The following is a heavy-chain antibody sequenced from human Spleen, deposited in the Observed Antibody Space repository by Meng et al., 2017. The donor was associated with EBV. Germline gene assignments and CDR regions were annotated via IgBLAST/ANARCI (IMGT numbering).Heavy chain of an antibody. D-gene: IGHD5-12*01. CDR1: GGSISSSGYY. CDR2: IFYTGST. CDR3: ASLSGYDLNY. Sequence: QLQLHEPGPGLVNPSETLSLPCAVSGGSISSSGYYWGWFRQPPGKGLEWIGSIFYTGSTYHNPSLKSRVSISVDTSKNQFSLKLTSVAAADTAVYYCASLSGYDLNYWGQGTLVTVSS. J-gene: IGHJ4*02. V-gene: IGHV4-39*01.